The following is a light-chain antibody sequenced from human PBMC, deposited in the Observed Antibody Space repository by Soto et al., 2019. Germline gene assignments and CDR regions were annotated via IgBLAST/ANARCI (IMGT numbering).Light chain of an antibody. J-gene: IGLJ3*02. V-gene: IGLV1-40*01. CDR1: SSNIGAGYD. CDR3: QSYDISLTTWV. Sequence: QSVLTQPPSVSGAPRQRVTISCTGSSSNIGAGYDVHWYQQLPGTAPKLLIYGNSNRPSGVPDRFSGSKSGASASLAITGLQAEDEADYYCQSYDISLTTWVFGGGTKLIVL. CDR2: GNS.